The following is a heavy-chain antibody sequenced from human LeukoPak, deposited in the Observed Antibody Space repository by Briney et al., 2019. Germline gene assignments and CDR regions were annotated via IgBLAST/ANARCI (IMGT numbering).Heavy chain of an antibody. CDR3: ANSHYDRSGNQEPPDY. Sequence: GGSLRLSCAASGFTFDSYAMSWVRQPTGKGLEWVSAISGRGGTTHYADSVKGRFTISRDNSKNMLYLQMKSLRAEDTAVYYCANSHYDRSGNQEPPDYWGQGALVTVSS. J-gene: IGHJ4*02. CDR2: ISGRGGTT. V-gene: IGHV3-23*01. D-gene: IGHD3-22*01. CDR1: GFTFDSYA.